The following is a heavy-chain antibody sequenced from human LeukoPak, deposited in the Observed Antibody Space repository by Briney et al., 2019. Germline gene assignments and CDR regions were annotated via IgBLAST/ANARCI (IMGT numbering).Heavy chain of an antibody. V-gene: IGHV4-59*08. Sequence: PSETLSLTCTVSGGSISSYYWSWIRQPPGKGLEWIGYIYYSGSTNYNPSLKSRVTISVDTSKNQLSLKLSSVNAADTAVYYCAKTKSLYDSSAYYPYYGMDVWGQGTTVTVSS. CDR1: GGSISSYY. CDR2: IYYSGST. J-gene: IGHJ6*02. D-gene: IGHD3-22*01. CDR3: AKTKSLYDSSAYYPYYGMDV.